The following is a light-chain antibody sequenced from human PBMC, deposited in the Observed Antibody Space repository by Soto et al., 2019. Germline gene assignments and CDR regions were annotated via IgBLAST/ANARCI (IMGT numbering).Light chain of an antibody. CDR1: QSVSSNF. CDR2: GAS. V-gene: IGKV3-20*01. Sequence: TQSPATFAVSPCEVAALSGRVSQSVSSNFLAWYQQKPGQAPRLLIYGASNRATGIPDRFSGSGSGTDFTLTISRLEPEDFAVYYCQQYDSSPRTFGQGTKVDI. CDR3: QQYDSSPRT. J-gene: IGKJ1*01.